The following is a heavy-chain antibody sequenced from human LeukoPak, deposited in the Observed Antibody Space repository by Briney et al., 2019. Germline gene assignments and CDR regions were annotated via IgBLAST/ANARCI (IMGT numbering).Heavy chain of an antibody. J-gene: IGHJ3*02. D-gene: IGHD5-24*01. CDR2: ISSSGSDI. V-gene: IGHV3-21*01. CDR3: GRGRPRGEMATHDAFDI. Sequence: GGSLRLSCAASGFTFSSYSMSWVRQAPGKGLEWVSSISSSGSDIYYVDSVKGRFTISRANATNSLYLQMNSLRAEDTAVYYSGRGRPRGEMATHDAFDIWGQRKMVTVSS. CDR1: GFTFSSYS.